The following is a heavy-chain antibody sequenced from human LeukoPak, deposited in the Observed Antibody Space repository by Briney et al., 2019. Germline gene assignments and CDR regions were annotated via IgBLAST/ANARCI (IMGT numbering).Heavy chain of an antibody. CDR3: AKDRGGSYFWFDP. Sequence: GGSLRLSCAASGFTFSSYSMNWVRQAPGKGLEWVSYISSSSSTIYYADSVKGRFTISRDNSKNTLYLQMNSLRAEDTAVYYCAKDRGGSYFWFDPWGQGTLVTVSS. D-gene: IGHD1-26*01. V-gene: IGHV3-48*01. CDR1: GFTFSSYS. J-gene: IGHJ5*02. CDR2: ISSSSSTI.